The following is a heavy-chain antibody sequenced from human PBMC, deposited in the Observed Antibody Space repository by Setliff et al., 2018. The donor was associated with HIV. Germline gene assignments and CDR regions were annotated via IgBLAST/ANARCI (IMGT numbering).Heavy chain of an antibody. V-gene: IGHV1-3*01. CDR3: AREIRNYDFWSGYWEDHYFDS. Sequence: RASVKVSCRASGYTFTSYAIHWVRQAPGQRLEWMGWINAGNGNTKYSQKFQGRVTITRDTSVSTAYMELSSLRSEDTAVYYCAREIRNYDFWSGYWEDHYFDSWGQGTLVTVSS. D-gene: IGHD3-3*01. CDR1: GYTFTSYA. CDR2: INAGNGNT. J-gene: IGHJ4*02.